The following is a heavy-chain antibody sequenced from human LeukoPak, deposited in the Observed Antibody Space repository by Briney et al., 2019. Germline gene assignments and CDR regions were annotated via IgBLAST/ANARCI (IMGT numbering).Heavy chain of an antibody. CDR1: GFTFSDHF. CDR2: TRNKANSYIT. V-gene: IGHV3-72*01. Sequence: GGSLRLYCAASGFTFSDHFLDWVRQAPGKGLEWVGRTRNKANSYITEYAASVKGRFTISRDDSKNSLYLQMSSLKTDDTAMYYSASIRGTFGYWGQGTLVTVSS. CDR3: ASIRGTFGY. J-gene: IGHJ4*02. D-gene: IGHD1-26*01.